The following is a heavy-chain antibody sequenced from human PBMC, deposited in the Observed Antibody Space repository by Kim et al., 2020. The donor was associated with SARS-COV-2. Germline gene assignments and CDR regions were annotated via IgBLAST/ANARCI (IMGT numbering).Heavy chain of an antibody. Sequence: SETLSLTCTVSGGSISSYYWSWIRQPPGKGLEWIGYIYYSGSTNYNPSLKSRVTISVDTSKNQFSLKLSSVTAADTAMYYCARASVIWHTPQAEYYFDYWGQGTLVTVSS. CDR3: ARASVIWHTPQAEYYFDY. CDR2: IYYSGST. CDR1: GGSISSYY. D-gene: IGHD2-21*01. V-gene: IGHV4-59*01. J-gene: IGHJ4*02.